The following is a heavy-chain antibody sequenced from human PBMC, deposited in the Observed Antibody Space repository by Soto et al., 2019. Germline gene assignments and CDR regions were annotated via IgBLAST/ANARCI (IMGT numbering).Heavy chain of an antibody. CDR3: ARWNDYGGNFLYFDY. Sequence: QVQLVQSGAEVKKPGASVKVSCKASGYTFTGYGISWVRQSPGQGLEWMGWISAYNGNTNYAQKLQGRVTMTTDTTTSTAYMELRSLRSDDTAVYYCARWNDYGGNFLYFDYWGQGTLVTVSS. V-gene: IGHV1-18*04. D-gene: IGHD4-17*01. CDR1: GYTFTGYG. CDR2: ISAYNGNT. J-gene: IGHJ4*02.